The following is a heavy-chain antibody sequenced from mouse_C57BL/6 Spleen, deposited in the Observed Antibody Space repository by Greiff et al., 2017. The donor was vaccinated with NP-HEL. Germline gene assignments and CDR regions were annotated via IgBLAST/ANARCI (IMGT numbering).Heavy chain of an antibody. CDR2: FHPYNDDT. D-gene: IGHD2-4*01. V-gene: IGHV1-47*01. CDR1: GYTFTTYP. Sequence: VQLQESGAELVKPGASVKMSCKASGYTFTTYPIEWMKQNHGKSLEWIGNFHPYNDDTKYNEKFKGKATLTVEKSSSTVYLELSRLTSDDSAVYYCARGDYDDGWYFDVWGTGTTVTVSS. J-gene: IGHJ1*03. CDR3: ARGDYDDGWYFDV.